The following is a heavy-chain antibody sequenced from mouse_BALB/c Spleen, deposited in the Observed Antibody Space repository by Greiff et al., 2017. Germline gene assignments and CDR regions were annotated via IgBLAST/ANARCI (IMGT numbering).Heavy chain of an antibody. CDR3: AREDRYDGFAY. CDR1: GYTFSSYW. Sequence: QVQLQQSGAELMKPGASVKISCKATGYTFSSYWIEWVKQRPGHGLEWIGEILPGSGSTNYNEKFKGKATFTADTSSNTAYMQLSSLTSEDSAVYYCAREDRYDGFAYWGQGTLVTVSA. V-gene: IGHV1-9*01. D-gene: IGHD2-14*01. J-gene: IGHJ3*01. CDR2: ILPGSGST.